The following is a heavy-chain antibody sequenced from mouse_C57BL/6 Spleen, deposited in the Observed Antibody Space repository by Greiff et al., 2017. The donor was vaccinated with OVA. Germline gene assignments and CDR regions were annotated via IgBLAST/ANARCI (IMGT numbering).Heavy chain of an antibody. V-gene: IGHV1-52*01. Sequence: VQLQQPGAELVRPGSSVKLSCKASGYTFTSYWMHWVKQRPIQGLEWIGNIDPSDSETHYNQKFKDKATLTVDKSSSTAYMQLSSLTSEDSAVYYCARANWDDWFAYWGQGTLVTVSA. CDR3: ARANWDDWFAY. J-gene: IGHJ3*01. CDR2: IDPSDSET. D-gene: IGHD4-1*01. CDR1: GYTFTSYW.